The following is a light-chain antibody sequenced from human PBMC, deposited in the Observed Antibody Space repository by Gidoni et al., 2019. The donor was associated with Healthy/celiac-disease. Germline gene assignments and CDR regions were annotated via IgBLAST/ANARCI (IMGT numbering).Light chain of an antibody. CDR2: AAS. CDR1: QSISSY. J-gene: IGKJ2*04. Sequence: QMTPSPSSLSASVGERVTITCRASQSISSYLNWYQQKPGKAPKLLIDAASSLQSGVPSRFSGSGSGTDFTLTISSLQPEDFATYYCQQSYSTPCSFGQGTKLEIK. CDR3: QQSYSTPCS. V-gene: IGKV1-39*01.